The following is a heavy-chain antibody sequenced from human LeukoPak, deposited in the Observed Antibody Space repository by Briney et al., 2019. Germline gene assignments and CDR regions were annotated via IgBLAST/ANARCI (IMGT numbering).Heavy chain of an antibody. V-gene: IGHV3-48*02. Sequence: GGSLRLSCAASGFTFSSYSMNWVRQAPGKGLEWVSYISTSTSTIYYADSVKGRFTISRDNAKNSLYLQMNSLRDEDTAVYYCARDHSFTTEYFDYWGQGTLVTVSS. CDR1: GFTFSSYS. D-gene: IGHD1-1*01. CDR3: ARDHSFTTEYFDY. CDR2: ISTSTSTI. J-gene: IGHJ4*02.